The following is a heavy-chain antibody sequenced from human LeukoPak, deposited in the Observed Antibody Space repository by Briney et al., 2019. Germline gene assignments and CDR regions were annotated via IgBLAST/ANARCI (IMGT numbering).Heavy chain of an antibody. CDR3: VRNLAVAGTCFDS. CDR1: GFTFSDAW. V-gene: IGHV3-7*03. Sequence: PGGSLRLSCTASGFTFSDAWMSWVRQAPGTGMEWVANIKQDGSDRNYVTSVRGRFTISRDNAESSLFLQMNSLRAEDTAVYYCVRNLAVAGTCFDSWGQGTLVTVSS. CDR2: IKQDGSDR. D-gene: IGHD6-19*01. J-gene: IGHJ4*02.